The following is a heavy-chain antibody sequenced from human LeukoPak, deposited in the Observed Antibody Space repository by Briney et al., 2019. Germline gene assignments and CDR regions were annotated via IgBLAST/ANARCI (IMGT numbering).Heavy chain of an antibody. CDR1: GYTFTGYY. V-gene: IGHV1-2*06. J-gene: IGHJ4*02. Sequence: ASVTVSFKASGYTFTGYYMHWVRQAPGQGLEWMGRINPNNGGTNYAQKFQGRVTMTRDTSISTAYMELSRLRSDDTAVYYCARRRLNGAYFDYWGQGTLVTVSS. CDR3: ARRRLNGAYFDY. CDR2: INPNNGGT. D-gene: IGHD7-27*01.